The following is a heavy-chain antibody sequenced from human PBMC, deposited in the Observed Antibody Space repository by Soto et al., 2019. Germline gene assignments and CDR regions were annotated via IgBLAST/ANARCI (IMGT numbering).Heavy chain of an antibody. J-gene: IGHJ4*02. CDR1: EDSISSKSAA. D-gene: IGHD6-19*01. V-gene: IGHV6-1*01. CDR2: TYYRSKWYN. Sequence: PPPFSLTCAMSEDSISSKSAAWDWIRRSPSRGLEWLGRTYYRSKWYNDYAVSVKSRITINPDTSKNQFSLQLNSVTPDDTAVYYCARCGIAVVRPVDYWGQGTRVTVAS. CDR3: ARCGIAVVRPVDY.